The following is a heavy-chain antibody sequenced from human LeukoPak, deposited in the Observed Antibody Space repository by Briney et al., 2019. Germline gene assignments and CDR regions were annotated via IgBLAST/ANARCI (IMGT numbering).Heavy chain of an antibody. J-gene: IGHJ4*02. CDR1: GFTFSSYS. CDR3: ARVTGYSSSWSDY. CDR2: ISSSSSYI. Sequence: GGSLRLSCAASGFTFSSYSMNWVRQAPGKGLEWVSSISSSSSYIYYADSVKGRFAISRDNAKNSLYLQMNSLRAEDTAVYYCARVTGYSSSWSDYWGQGTLVTVSS. V-gene: IGHV3-21*01. D-gene: IGHD6-13*01.